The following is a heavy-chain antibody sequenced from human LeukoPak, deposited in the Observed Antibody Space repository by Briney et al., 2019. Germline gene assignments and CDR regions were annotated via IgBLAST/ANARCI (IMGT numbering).Heavy chain of an antibody. CDR2: IYYSGST. CDR3: ARHRYDYVWGSYRDWGGSLNWFDP. V-gene: IGHV4-39*01. D-gene: IGHD3-16*02. CDR1: GFTVSSKQ. J-gene: IGHJ5*02. Sequence: GSLRLSCAASGFTVSSKQMSWVRQAPGKGLEWIGSIYYSGSTYYNQSPKSRVTISVDTSKNQFSLKLSSVTAADTAVYYCARHRYDYVWGSYRDWGGSLNWFDPWGQGTLVTVSS.